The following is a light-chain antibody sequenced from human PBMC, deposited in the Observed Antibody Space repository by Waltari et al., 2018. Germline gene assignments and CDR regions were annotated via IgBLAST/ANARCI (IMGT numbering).Light chain of an antibody. CDR1: ESVSRA. J-gene: IGKJ1*01. CDR3: QHYLRLPVT. CDR2: GAS. Sequence: EIALTQSPGTLSLSVGERATVSCRASESVSRALAWYQQKPGQAPRLLIYGASTRATGIPDRFSGGGSGTDFSLTISRLEPDDLAVYYCQHYLRLPVTFGQGTTVEI. V-gene: IGKV3-20*01.